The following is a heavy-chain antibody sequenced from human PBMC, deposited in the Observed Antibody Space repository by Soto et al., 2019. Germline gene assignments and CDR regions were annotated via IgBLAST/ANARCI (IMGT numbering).Heavy chain of an antibody. V-gene: IGHV4-30-4*01. J-gene: IGHJ5*01. CDR3: ARGRYCLTGRCFPNWFDS. CDR2: IYKSATT. Sequence: SETLSLTCSVSGDSISNLDYFWAWIRQPPGQALEYIGYIYKSATTYYNPSFESRVAVSVDTSKSQFSLNVTSVTAADTAVYFCARGRYCLTGRCFPNWFDSWGQGALVTVSS. CDR1: GDSISNLDYF. D-gene: IGHD7-27*01.